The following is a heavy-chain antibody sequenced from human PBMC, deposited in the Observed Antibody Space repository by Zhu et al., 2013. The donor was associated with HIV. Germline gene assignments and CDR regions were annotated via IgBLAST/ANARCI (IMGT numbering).Heavy chain of an antibody. J-gene: IGHJ6*02. D-gene: IGHD2-2*01. Sequence: QLQLVQSAPEVRKPGASVKVSCKATGYTFTDCYLHWVRHAPGQGPEWMGWMNPNNGGTTYAQKFKGRVTMTRDISNSTAYMELNGLTSEDTAVYYCAKNGEWGCSTTNCYGYYYYGMDVWGQGTTVTVSS. V-gene: IGHV1-2*02. CDR3: AKNGEWGCSTTNCYGYYYYGMDV. CDR1: GYTFTDCY. CDR2: MNPNNGGT.